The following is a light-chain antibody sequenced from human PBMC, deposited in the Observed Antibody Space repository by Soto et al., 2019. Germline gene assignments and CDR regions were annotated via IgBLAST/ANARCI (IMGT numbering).Light chain of an antibody. CDR2: DAS. Sequence: DIQMTQSPSTLSASVGDRVTITCRASQSASDWLAWYQQKPGKAPKLLIYDASSLESAVPSRFSGSGSGTEFTLTISSLQPDDFATYYCQQYNSYTWTFGQGTKVEIK. J-gene: IGKJ1*01. V-gene: IGKV1-5*01. CDR1: QSASDW. CDR3: QQYNSYTWT.